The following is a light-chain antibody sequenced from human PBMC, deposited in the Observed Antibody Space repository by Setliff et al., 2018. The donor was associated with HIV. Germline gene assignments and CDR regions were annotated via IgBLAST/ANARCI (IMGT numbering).Light chain of an antibody. J-gene: IGLJ1*01. V-gene: IGLV3-21*03. CDR1: NIGGKS. CDR3: QVWDSSTDHHV. Sequence: SYELTQPPSVSVAPGKTARITCGGNNIGGKSVHWYQQKPGQAPVLVVYDDNDRPSGIPERFSGSNSGNTATLTISRVEAGDEADYYCQVWDSSTDHHVFGTGTKVTGL. CDR2: DDN.